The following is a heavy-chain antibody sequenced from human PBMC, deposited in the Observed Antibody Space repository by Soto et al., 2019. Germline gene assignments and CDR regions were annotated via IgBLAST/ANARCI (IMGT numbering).Heavy chain of an antibody. D-gene: IGHD2-15*01. CDR1: GFTFSSYG. CDR2: ISYDGSNK. J-gene: IGHJ6*02. CDR3: AKDQVGPSGGSWRDYYYYYGMDV. V-gene: IGHV3-30*18. Sequence: GGSLRLSCAASGFTFSSYGMHWVRQAPGKGLEWVAVISYDGSNKYYADSVKGRFTISRDNSKNTLYLQMNSLRAEDTAVYYCAKDQVGPSGGSWRDYYYYYGMDVWGQGTTVTVSS.